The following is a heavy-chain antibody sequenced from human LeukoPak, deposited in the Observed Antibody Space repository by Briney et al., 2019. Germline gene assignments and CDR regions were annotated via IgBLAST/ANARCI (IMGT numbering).Heavy chain of an antibody. CDR2: IYTSGST. CDR3: ARDLSSGYYYTYYFDY. V-gene: IGHV4-4*07. D-gene: IGHD3-22*01. CDR1: GGPFSGYY. J-gene: IGHJ4*02. Sequence: SETLSLTCAVYGGPFSGYYWSWIRQPAGKGLEWIGRIYTSGSTNYNPSLKSRVTMSVDTSKNQFSLKLSSVTAADTAVYYCARDLSSGYYYTYYFDYWGQGTLVTVSS.